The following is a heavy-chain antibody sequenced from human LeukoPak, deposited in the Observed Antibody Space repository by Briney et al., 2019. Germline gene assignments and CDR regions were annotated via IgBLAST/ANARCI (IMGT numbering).Heavy chain of an antibody. Sequence: SQTLSLTCTVSGGSISSGSYYWSWIRQPAGKGLEWIGRIYTGGSTNYNPSLKSRVTISVDTSKNQFSLKLSSVTAADTAVYYCARDTPEGDGYNLNYWGQGTLVAVSS. CDR1: GGSISSGSYY. V-gene: IGHV4-61*02. CDR2: IYTGGST. D-gene: IGHD5-24*01. CDR3: ARDTPEGDGYNLNY. J-gene: IGHJ4*02.